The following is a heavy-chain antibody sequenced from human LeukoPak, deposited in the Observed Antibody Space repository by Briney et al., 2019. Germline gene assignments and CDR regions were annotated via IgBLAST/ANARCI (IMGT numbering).Heavy chain of an antibody. D-gene: IGHD4-17*01. CDR1: GGSISSTNW. Sequence: PSGTLSLTCAVSGGSISSTNWWSWVRQPPGKGLEWIGEIYHSGNTNYNPSLKSRVTISVDTSKNQFSLKLSSVTAADTAVYYCASGYDYGDYDPSPFDYWGQGTLVTVSS. J-gene: IGHJ4*02. CDR3: ASGYDYGDYDPSPFDY. CDR2: IYHSGNT. V-gene: IGHV4-4*02.